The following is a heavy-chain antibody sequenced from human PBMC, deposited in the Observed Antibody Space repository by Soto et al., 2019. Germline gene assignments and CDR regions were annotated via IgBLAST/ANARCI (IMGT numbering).Heavy chain of an antibody. Sequence: SLRLSCAASAFTFNTYGVSWVRQAPGKGLEWVSTVTITGGSAYYADSVQGRFSISRDRSNYTVSLLLSSLRVDDTAIYYCAKQSSPEGWFDPWGQGTLVTVSS. CDR2: VTITGGSA. CDR3: AKQSSPEGWFDP. J-gene: IGHJ5*02. V-gene: IGHV3-23*01. CDR1: AFTFNTYG. D-gene: IGHD6-19*01.